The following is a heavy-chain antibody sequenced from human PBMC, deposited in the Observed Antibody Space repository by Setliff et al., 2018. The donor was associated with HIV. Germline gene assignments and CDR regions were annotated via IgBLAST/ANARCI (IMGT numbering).Heavy chain of an antibody. CDR1: GFSFSSYG. J-gene: IGHJ6*03. CDR2: IQYDGDTK. D-gene: IGHD3-16*01. Sequence: PGGSLRLSCAASGFSFSSYGMNWVRQAPGKGLEWVACIQYDGDTKYYADSVKGRFTISREDAKNSLFLQMNSLRAEDTAVYYCAGQWGPYYMDVWGKGTTVTVSS. V-gene: IGHV3-30*02. CDR3: AGQWGPYYMDV.